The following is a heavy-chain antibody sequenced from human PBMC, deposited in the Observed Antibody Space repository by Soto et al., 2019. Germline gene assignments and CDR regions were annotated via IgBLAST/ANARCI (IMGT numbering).Heavy chain of an antibody. Sequence: EVQMLQTGGGLVQTGGSLRLSCSASGFTFSGYAMSWVRRGPGRGLEWVSAISSSGDTTYYADPVKGRFTISRDNSKNTLFLQMNSLRAHDTAVYYWAKDLRGDDLGRYYWGQGAMVTVSS. V-gene: IGHV3-23*01. D-gene: IGHD3-10*01. CDR2: ISSSGDTT. CDR3: AKDLRGDDLGRYY. J-gene: IGHJ4*02. CDR1: GFTFSGYA.